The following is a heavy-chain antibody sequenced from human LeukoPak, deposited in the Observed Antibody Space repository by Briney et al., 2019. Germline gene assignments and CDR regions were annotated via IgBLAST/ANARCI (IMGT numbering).Heavy chain of an antibody. CDR3: ARHPYYYYGMDV. V-gene: IGHV4-39*01. CDR1: GGSISSSSYY. J-gene: IGHJ6*02. Sequence: PSETLSLTCTVSGGSISSSSYYWGWIRQPPGKGLEWIGSIYYSGSTYYNPSLKSRVTISVDTSKNQFSLKLSSVTAADTAVYYCARHPYYYYGMDVWGQGTTVTVSS. CDR2: IYYSGST.